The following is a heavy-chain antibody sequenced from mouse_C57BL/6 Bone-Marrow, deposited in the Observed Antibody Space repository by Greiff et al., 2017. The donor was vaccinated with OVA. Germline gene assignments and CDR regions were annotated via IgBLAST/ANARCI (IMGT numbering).Heavy chain of an antibody. Sequence: EVKLVESEGGLVQPGSSMKLSCTASGFTFSDYYMAWVRQVPEKGLEWVANINYDGSSTYYLDSLKSRFIISRDNAKNILYLQMSSLKSEDTATYYCARDLYDGYYGYFDVWGTGTTVTVSS. D-gene: IGHD2-3*01. V-gene: IGHV5-16*01. J-gene: IGHJ1*03. CDR2: INYDGSST. CDR3: ARDLYDGYYGYFDV. CDR1: GFTFSDYY.